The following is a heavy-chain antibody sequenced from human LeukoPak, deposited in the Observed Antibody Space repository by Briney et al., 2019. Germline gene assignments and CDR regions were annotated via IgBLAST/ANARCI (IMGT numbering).Heavy chain of an antibody. J-gene: IGHJ4*02. CDR1: GFTFSGSA. CDR3: AKDRNAGTSYFDY. CDR2: IRSKANSYAT. D-gene: IGHD2-2*01. Sequence: GGSLRLSCAASGFTFSGSAMHWVRQASGEGLEWVGRIRSKANSYATAYAASVKGWFTISRDNSKNTLYLQMNSLRAEDTAVYYCAKDRNAGTSYFDYWGQGTLVTVSS. V-gene: IGHV3-73*01.